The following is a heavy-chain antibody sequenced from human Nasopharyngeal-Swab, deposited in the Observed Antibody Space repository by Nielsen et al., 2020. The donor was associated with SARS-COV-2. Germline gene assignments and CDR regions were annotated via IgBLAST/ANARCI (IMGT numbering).Heavy chain of an antibody. CDR2: INHSGST. D-gene: IGHD6-6*01. CDR1: GGSFSGYY. CDR3: ARRAARYYYGMDV. J-gene: IGHJ6*02. Sequence: SETLSLTCAVYGGSFSGYYWSWIRQPPGKGLEWIGEINHSGSTNYNPSLKSRVTISADTSKNQFSLKLSSVTAADTAVYYCARRAARYYYGMDVWGQGTTVTVSS. V-gene: IGHV4-34*01.